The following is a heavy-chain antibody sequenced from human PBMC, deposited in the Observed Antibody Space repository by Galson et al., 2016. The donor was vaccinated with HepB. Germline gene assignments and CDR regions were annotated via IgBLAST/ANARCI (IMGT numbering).Heavy chain of an antibody. CDR1: GFTFSRHG. CDR3: ARERLPVRGYSGYDFDY. V-gene: IGHV3-33*01. D-gene: IGHD5-12*01. Sequence: SLRLSCATSGFTFSRHGMHWVRQAPGKGLEWVAVIWYDGSNKYYADSVKGRFTISRDNSKTTLSLQMNSLRAEDTAVYYCARERLPVRGYSGYDFDYWGQGALVTVSS. J-gene: IGHJ4*02. CDR2: IWYDGSNK.